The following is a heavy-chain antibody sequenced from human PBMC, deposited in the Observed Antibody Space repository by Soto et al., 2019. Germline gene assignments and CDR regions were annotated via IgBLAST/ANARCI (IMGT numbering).Heavy chain of an antibody. Sequence: QVQLVESGGGVVQPGRSLRLSCAASGFTFSSYGMHWVRQAPGKGLEWAAGISYDGSNKYYADSVKGRFTNSRDNSKNTLYLQMNRLRAEDTDVYYCEKEWIQLWLHYYGMDVWGQGTTVTVSS. V-gene: IGHV3-30*18. J-gene: IGHJ6*02. CDR3: EKEWIQLWLHYYGMDV. CDR2: ISYDGSNK. D-gene: IGHD5-18*01. CDR1: GFTFSSYG.